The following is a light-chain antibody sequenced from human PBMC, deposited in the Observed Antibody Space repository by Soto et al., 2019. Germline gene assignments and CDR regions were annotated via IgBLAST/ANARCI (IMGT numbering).Light chain of an antibody. CDR2: EVT. CDR3: SSFAGGGNPVL. J-gene: IGLJ2*01. CDR1: SSDVGGYNY. V-gene: IGLV2-8*01. Sequence: QSALTQPPSASGSLGQSVTISCTGTSSDVGGYNYVSWHQQHPGKAPKVMIYEVTKRPPGVPDRFCGSKSGNTASLTVSGLQAEDEADYYCSSFAGGGNPVLLGGGTKVTVL.